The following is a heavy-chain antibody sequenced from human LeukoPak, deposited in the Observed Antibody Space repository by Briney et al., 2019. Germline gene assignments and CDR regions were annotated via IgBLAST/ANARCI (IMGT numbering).Heavy chain of an antibody. V-gene: IGHV3-23*01. CDR2: ISGSGGST. Sequence: GGSLRLSCAASGLTFSSYAMSWVRQAPGKGLEWVSAISGSGGSTYYADSVKGRFTISRDNSKNTLYLQMNSLRAEDTAVYYCAKLPTVTTLSWSVYFDYWGQGTLVTVSS. J-gene: IGHJ4*02. D-gene: IGHD4-17*01. CDR1: GLTFSSYA. CDR3: AKLPTVTTLSWSVYFDY.